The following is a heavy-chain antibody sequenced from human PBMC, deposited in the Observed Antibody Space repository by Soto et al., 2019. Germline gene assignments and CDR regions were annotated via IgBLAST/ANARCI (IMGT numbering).Heavy chain of an antibody. CDR2: ISYDGSIK. D-gene: IGHD5-18*01. J-gene: IGHJ6*02. V-gene: IGHV3-30*18. Sequence: GGSVTLSCAASGFTFRGYGMHWVRQAPGRGLEWVALISYDGSIKYYADSVRGRFTISRDNSKNTLYLQMNSLGAEDTAVYYCANSEYSRYKSIDVWGQGTTVTVSS. CDR1: GFTFRGYG. CDR3: ANSEYSRYKSIDV.